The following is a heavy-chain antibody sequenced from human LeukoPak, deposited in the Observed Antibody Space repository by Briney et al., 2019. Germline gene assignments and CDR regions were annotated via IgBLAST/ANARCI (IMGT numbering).Heavy chain of an antibody. D-gene: IGHD3-22*01. Sequence: GGSLRLSCAASGFTFSDYYMSWIRQAPGKGLEWVSYISSSSSYIYYADSVKGRFTISRDNSKNTLYLQMNSLRAEDTAVYYCAKKTLYYDSKDWGQGTLVTVSS. J-gene: IGHJ4*02. CDR3: AKKTLYYDSKD. CDR1: GFTFSDYY. CDR2: ISSSSSYI. V-gene: IGHV3-11*03.